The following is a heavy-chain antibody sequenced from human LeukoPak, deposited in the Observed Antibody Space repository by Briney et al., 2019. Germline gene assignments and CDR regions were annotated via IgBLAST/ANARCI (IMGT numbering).Heavy chain of an antibody. CDR3: ITAYEGTQDALDI. V-gene: IGHV3-15*01. CDR1: GFYLLNAW. Sequence: PGGSLRLSCAASGFYLLNAWMSWVRQAPGKGLEWVGRIKSRADGETTDYATPVRGRFTISRDDSKNTLYLQMNSLTGEDTAVYYCITAYEGTQDALDIWGQGTTVSVSS. D-gene: IGHD3-22*01. J-gene: IGHJ3*02. CDR2: IKSRADGETT.